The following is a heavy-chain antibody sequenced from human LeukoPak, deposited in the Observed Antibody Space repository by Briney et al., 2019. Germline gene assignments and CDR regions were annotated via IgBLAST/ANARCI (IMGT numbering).Heavy chain of an antibody. CDR3: AKDPLYYYDSSGYSDY. D-gene: IGHD3-22*01. V-gene: IGHV3-23*01. CDR1: GFTFSSYA. CDR2: ISGSGGST. Sequence: PGGSLRLSCAASGFTFSSYAMSWVRQAPGKGLEWVSAISGSGGSTYYAGSVKGRFTISRDNSKNTLCLQMNSLRAEDTAVYYCAKDPLYYYDSSGYSDYWGQGTLVTVSS. J-gene: IGHJ4*02.